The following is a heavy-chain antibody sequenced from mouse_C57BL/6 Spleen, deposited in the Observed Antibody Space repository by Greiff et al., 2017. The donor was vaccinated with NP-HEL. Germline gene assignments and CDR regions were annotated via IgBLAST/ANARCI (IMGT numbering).Heavy chain of an antibody. D-gene: IGHD1-1*01. J-gene: IGHJ4*01. CDR3: ALGGRSYVGVDAMDY. V-gene: IGHV14-2*01. CDR1: GFNIKDYY. CDR2: IDPEDGET. Sequence: EVQLQQSGAELVKPGASVKLSCTASGFNIKDYYMHWVKQRTEQGLEWIGRIDPEDGETKYAPKFQGKATITAETSSKTAYMQLSSLTSEDTAVYYCALGGRSYVGVDAMDYWGQGTSVTVSS.